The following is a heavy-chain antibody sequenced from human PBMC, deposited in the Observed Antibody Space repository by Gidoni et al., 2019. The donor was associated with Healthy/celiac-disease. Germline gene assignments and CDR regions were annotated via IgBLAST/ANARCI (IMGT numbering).Heavy chain of an antibody. V-gene: IGHV3-33*01. Sequence: QVQLVESGGGVVQPGRSLRLSCAASGFTFRSYGMHWVRQAPGKGLEWVAVIWYDGSNKYYADSVKGRFTISRDNSKNTLYLQMNSLRAEDTAVYYCARDHQGDMIVAYYFDYWGQGTLVTVSS. J-gene: IGHJ4*02. CDR2: IWYDGSNK. D-gene: IGHD3-22*01. CDR3: ARDHQGDMIVAYYFDY. CDR1: GFTFRSYG.